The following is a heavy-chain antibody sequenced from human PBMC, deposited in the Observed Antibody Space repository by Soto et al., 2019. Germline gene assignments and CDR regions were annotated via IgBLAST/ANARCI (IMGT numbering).Heavy chain of an antibody. D-gene: IGHD5-12*01. CDR1: GGSFSGYY. CDR2: INHSGST. V-gene: IGHV4-34*01. Sequence: QVQLQQWGAGLLKPSETLSLTCAVYGGSFSGYYWSCIRKPPGKGLEWIGEINHSGSTNYNPSLKSRVTISVDTSKNQFSLKLSSVTAADTAVYYCASNIVATMDDYWGQGTLVTVSS. CDR3: ASNIVATMDDY. J-gene: IGHJ4*02.